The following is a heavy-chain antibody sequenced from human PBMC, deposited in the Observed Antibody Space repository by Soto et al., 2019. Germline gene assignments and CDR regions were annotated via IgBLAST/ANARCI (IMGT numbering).Heavy chain of an antibody. CDR1: GYTFTSYG. CDR2: ISAYNGNT. Sequence: QVQLVQSGAEVKKPGASVKVSCKASGYTFTSYGISWVRQAPGQGPEWMGWISAYNGNTIYAQKLQGRVTMTTDTSTSTAYMELRSLRSDDTAVYYCARDGGDRYYYDSSGYYYGDFDYWGQGTLVTVSS. D-gene: IGHD3-22*01. J-gene: IGHJ4*02. V-gene: IGHV1-18*04. CDR3: ARDGGDRYYYDSSGYYYGDFDY.